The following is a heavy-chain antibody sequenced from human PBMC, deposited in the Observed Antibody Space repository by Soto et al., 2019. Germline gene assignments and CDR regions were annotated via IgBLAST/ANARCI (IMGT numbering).Heavy chain of an antibody. CDR3: AKDTLLGDSSSSSDY. V-gene: IGHV3-30*18. CDR1: GFTFSSYG. D-gene: IGHD6-6*01. CDR2: ISYDGSNK. J-gene: IGHJ4*02. Sequence: GGSLRLSCAASGFTFSSYGMHWVRQAPGKGLEWVAVISYDGSNKYYADSVKGRFTISRDNSKNTLYLQMNSLRAEDTAVYYCAKDTLLGDSSSSSDYWGQGTLVTVSS.